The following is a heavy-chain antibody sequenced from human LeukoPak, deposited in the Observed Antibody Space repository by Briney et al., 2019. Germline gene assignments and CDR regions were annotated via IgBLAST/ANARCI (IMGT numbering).Heavy chain of an antibody. V-gene: IGHV5-51*01. Sequence: GESLQISCKGSGYSFTSYWIGWVRQMPGKGLEWMGIICPGDSDTRYSPSFQGQVTISADKSISTAYLQWSSLKASDTAMYYCAREYYDYVWGSYRYEYFDYWGQGTLVTVSS. CDR1: GYSFTSYW. CDR2: ICPGDSDT. D-gene: IGHD3-16*02. CDR3: AREYYDYVWGSYRYEYFDY. J-gene: IGHJ4*02.